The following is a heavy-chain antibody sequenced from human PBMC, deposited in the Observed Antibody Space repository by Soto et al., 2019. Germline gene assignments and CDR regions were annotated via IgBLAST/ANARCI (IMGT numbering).Heavy chain of an antibody. CDR1: GGTFSSYA. CDR3: ARDIVVVPAATEAATNYYYYGMDV. Sequence: SVKVSCKASGGTFSSYAISWVRQAPGQGLEWMGGIIPIFGTANYAQKFQGRVTITADESTSTAYMELSSLRSEDTAVYYCARDIVVVPAATEAATNYYYYGMDVWGQGTTVTVSS. V-gene: IGHV1-69*13. CDR2: IIPIFGTA. J-gene: IGHJ6*02. D-gene: IGHD2-2*01.